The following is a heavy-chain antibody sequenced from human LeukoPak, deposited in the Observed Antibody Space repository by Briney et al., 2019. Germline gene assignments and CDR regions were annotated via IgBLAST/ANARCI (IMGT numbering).Heavy chain of an antibody. Sequence: ASLKVSCKTSGYTFTHYVISWVRQAPGQGLEWMGRISPYNGNTKYAQKLQGRVTMTTDTSTSTAYMELRSLRSDDTAVYYCARNERYGDTRLYHFDYWGQGTLVTVSS. CDR2: ISPYNGNT. V-gene: IGHV1-18*01. CDR3: ARNERYGDTRLYHFDY. CDR1: GYTFTHYV. D-gene: IGHD4-17*01. J-gene: IGHJ4*02.